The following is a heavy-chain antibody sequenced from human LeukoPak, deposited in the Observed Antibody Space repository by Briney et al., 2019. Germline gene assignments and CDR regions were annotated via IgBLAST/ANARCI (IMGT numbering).Heavy chain of an antibody. J-gene: IGHJ4*02. CDR3: AKGATAVVVVAATFDY. Sequence: GGSLRLSCAASGFTFSSYAMSWVPQAPGKGLEWVSAISGSGGSTYYADSVQGRFTISRDNSKNTLYLQMNSLRVEDTAVYYCAKGATAVVVVAATFDYWGQGTLVTVSS. D-gene: IGHD2-15*01. V-gene: IGHV3-23*01. CDR1: GFTFSSYA. CDR2: ISGSGGST.